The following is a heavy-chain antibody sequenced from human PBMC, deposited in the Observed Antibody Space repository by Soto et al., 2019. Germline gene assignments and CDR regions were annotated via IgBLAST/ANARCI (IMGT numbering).Heavy chain of an antibody. V-gene: IGHV3-30*04. CDR3: ARDKAVVVTATLDY. Sequence: PGGSLRLSCAASGFSFSTYSMHWVRQAPGKGLEWVAVIFYDESNKYYGDSVKGRITISRDNTKRMLFLQMNSLRDEDTAVYYCARDKAVVVTATLDYWGQGTRVTVSS. CDR1: GFSFSTYS. D-gene: IGHD2-21*02. CDR2: IFYDESNK. J-gene: IGHJ4*02.